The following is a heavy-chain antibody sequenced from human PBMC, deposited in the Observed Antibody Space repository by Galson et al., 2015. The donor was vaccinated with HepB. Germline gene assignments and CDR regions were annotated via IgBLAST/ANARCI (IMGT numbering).Heavy chain of an antibody. V-gene: IGHV3-30-3*01. Sequence: SLRLSCAASGFTFSSYAMHWVRQAPGKGLEWVAVISYDGSNKYYADSVKGRFTISRDNSKNTLYLQMNSLRAEDTAVYYCARDPRYCSGGSCYYRGGHYYYYGMDVWGQGTTVTVSS. CDR1: GFTFSSYA. J-gene: IGHJ6*02. CDR2: ISYDGSNK. CDR3: ARDPRYCSGGSCYYRGGHYYYYGMDV. D-gene: IGHD2-15*01.